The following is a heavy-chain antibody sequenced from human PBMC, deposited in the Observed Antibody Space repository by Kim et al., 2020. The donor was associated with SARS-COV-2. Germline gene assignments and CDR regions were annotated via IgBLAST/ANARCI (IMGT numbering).Heavy chain of an antibody. Sequence: SETLSLTCTVSGGSISSGGYYWSWIRQHPGKGLEWIGYIYYSGSTYYNPSLKSRVTISVDTSKNQFSLKLSSVTAADTAVYYCARGTGYYDSSGYYYASCYFDYWGQGTLVTVSS. J-gene: IGHJ4*02. CDR3: ARGTGYYDSSGYYYASCYFDY. V-gene: IGHV4-31*03. CDR2: IYYSGST. CDR1: GGSISSGGYY. D-gene: IGHD3-22*01.